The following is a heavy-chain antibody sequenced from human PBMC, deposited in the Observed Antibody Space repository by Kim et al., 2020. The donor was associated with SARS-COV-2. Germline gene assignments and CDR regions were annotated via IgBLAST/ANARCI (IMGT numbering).Heavy chain of an antibody. Sequence: TMYYADSVKGRLTISRDNAKSSLYLQLKSLRAEDTAVYFCARYYYSYGMDVWGQGTTVTVSS. D-gene: IGHD3-16*01. J-gene: IGHJ6*02. CDR3: ARYYYSYGMDV. CDR2: TM. V-gene: IGHV3-11*01.